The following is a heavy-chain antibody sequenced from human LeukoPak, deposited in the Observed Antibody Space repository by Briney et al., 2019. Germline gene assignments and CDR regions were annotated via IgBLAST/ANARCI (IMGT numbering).Heavy chain of an antibody. CDR1: GFTVSSNY. Sequence: PGGSLRLSCAASGFTVSSNYMSWVRQAPGKGLEWVSVIYSGGSTYYADSVKGRFTISRDNSKDTLYLQMNSLRAEDTAVYYCARDPTGDRGNYWGQGTLVTVSS. J-gene: IGHJ4*02. V-gene: IGHV3-66*01. CDR2: IYSGGST. D-gene: IGHD7-27*01. CDR3: ARDPTGDRGNY.